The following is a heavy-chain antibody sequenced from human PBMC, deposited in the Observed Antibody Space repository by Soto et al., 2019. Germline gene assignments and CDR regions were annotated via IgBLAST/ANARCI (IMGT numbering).Heavy chain of an antibody. D-gene: IGHD2-15*01. J-gene: IGHJ4*02. Sequence: PSETLSLTCAVYGGSFSGYYWSWIRQPPGKGLEWIGEINHSGSTNYNPSLKSRVTISVDTSKNQFSLKLSSVTAADTAVYYCASRYCSGGSCRPFDYWGQGTLVTVSS. CDR3: ASRYCSGGSCRPFDY. CDR1: GGSFSGYY. V-gene: IGHV4-34*01. CDR2: INHSGST.